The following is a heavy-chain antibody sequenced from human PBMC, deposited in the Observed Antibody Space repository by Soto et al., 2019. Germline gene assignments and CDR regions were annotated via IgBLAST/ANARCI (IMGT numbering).Heavy chain of an antibody. CDR3: GRDANGVVVVPAASYSLDY. D-gene: IGHD2-2*01. CDR2: ISVYNGNT. CDR1: GYTFTSYG. Sequence: ASVKVSCKASGYTFTSYGISWVRQAPGQGLEWMGWISVYNGNTNYAQKLQGRVTMTPDTSTSTAYMELRSLRSADTAVYYCGRDANGVVVVPAASYSLDYWGQGTLVTVSS. J-gene: IGHJ4*02. V-gene: IGHV1-18*04.